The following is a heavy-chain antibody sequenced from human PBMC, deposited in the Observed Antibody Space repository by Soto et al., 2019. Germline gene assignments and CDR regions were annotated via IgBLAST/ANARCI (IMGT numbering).Heavy chain of an antibody. CDR2: IYYSGST. Sequence: PSETLSLTCTVSGGSISSYYWSWIRQPPGKGLEWIGYIYYSGSTNYNPSLKSRVTISVDTSKNQFSLKLSSVTAADTAVYYCARDSLIAAAGTVWFDPLGQETRLTISS. J-gene: IGHJ5*02. CDR1: GGSISSYY. V-gene: IGHV4-59*01. CDR3: ARDSLIAAAGTVWFDP. D-gene: IGHD6-13*01.